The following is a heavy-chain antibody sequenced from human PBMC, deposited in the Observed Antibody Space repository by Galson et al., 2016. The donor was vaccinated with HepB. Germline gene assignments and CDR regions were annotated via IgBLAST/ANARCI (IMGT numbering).Heavy chain of an antibody. CDR2: IYWDGDK. CDR1: GFSLSTSGVG. CDR3: ANFNSGWYSVGRAFDM. Sequence: PALVKPTQTLTLTCTFSGFSLSTSGVGVGWIRQPPGKALEWLALIYWDGDKHYSPSLRSRLTITKDTSENQVVLTMTNMDPVDTGTYYCANFNSGWYSVGRAFDMWGQGTMVKVSS. J-gene: IGHJ3*02. D-gene: IGHD6-19*01. V-gene: IGHV2-5*02.